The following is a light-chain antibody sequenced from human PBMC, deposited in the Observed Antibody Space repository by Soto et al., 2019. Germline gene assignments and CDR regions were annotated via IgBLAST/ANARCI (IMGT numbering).Light chain of an antibody. Sequence: SVLTQPGSVCGSPGQSITISCTGTSSDVGGYNYVSWYQQHPGKAPKLMIYEVSNRPSGVSNRFSGSKSGNTASLTISGLQAEDEADYYCSSYTSSSSYVFGTGTKVTVL. CDR2: EVS. V-gene: IGLV2-14*01. CDR3: SSYTSSSSYV. CDR1: SSDVGGYNY. J-gene: IGLJ1*01.